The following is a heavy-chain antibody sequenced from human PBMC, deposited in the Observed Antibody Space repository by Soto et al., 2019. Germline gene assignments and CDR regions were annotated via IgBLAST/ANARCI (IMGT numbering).Heavy chain of an antibody. CDR3: ARVEVYYYGSRGWFDP. J-gene: IGHJ5*02. Sequence: PSETLSLTCAVSGGSISSGGYSWSWIRQPPGKGLEWIGYIYHSGSTYYNPSLKSRVTISVDRSKNQFSLKLSSVTAADTAVYYCARVEVYYYGSRGWFDPWGQGTLVTVSS. D-gene: IGHD3-10*01. V-gene: IGHV4-30-2*01. CDR2: IYHSGST. CDR1: GGSISSGGYS.